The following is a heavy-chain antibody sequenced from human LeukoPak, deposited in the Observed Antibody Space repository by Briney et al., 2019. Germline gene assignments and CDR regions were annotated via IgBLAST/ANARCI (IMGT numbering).Heavy chain of an antibody. CDR2: IIPICGTA. V-gene: IGHV1-69*05. CDR1: GGTFSGYA. D-gene: IGHD4-17*01. CDR3: ARAHPLGTVLGY. Sequence: WASVKVPCKASGGTFSGYAISWVRQAPGQGLEWMGGIIPICGTANYAQKFQGRVMITTDESTSTAYMELSSLRSEDTAVYYCARAHPLGTVLGYWGQGTLVTVSS. J-gene: IGHJ4*02.